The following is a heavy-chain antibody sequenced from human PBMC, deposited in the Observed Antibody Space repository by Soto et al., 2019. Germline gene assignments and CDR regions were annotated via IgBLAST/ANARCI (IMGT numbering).Heavy chain of an antibody. V-gene: IGHV3-48*02. D-gene: IGHD2-15*01. CDR3: AREGLYCSGGSCYSESYYYYYYMDV. Sequence: GGSLRLSCAASGFTFSSYSMNWVRQAPGKGLEWVSYISSSSSTIYYADSVKGRFTISRDNAKNSLYLQMNSLRDEDTAVYYCAREGLYCSGGSCYSESYYYYYYMDVWGKGTTVTVSS. CDR2: ISSSSSTI. CDR1: GFTFSSYS. J-gene: IGHJ6*03.